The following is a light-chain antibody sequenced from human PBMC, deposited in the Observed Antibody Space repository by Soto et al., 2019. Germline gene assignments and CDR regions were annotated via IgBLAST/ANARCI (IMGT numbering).Light chain of an antibody. CDR3: QQRSNWPPP. CDR1: QSISTY. CDR2: DAS. Sequence: EIVLTQSPATLYLSPGETATLSCRASQSISTYLAWYQQKPGQAPRLLIYDASKRATGIPARFGGSGSGTDFTLTISSLEPEDFAVYYCQQRSNWPPPFGGGTKVEIK. V-gene: IGKV3-11*01. J-gene: IGKJ4*01.